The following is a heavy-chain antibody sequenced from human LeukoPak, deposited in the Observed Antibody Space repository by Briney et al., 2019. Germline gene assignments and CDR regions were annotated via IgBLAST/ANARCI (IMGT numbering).Heavy chain of an antibody. CDR2: IYYSGST. Sequence: SETLSLTCTVSLDSTTSNFWSWVRQPPGKGLEWIGSIYYSGSTSYNPSLKSRVTISVDTSKNQFSLKLSSVTAADTAVYYCARSLLGYSSSLGMYYFDHWGQGTLVTVSS. J-gene: IGHJ4*02. CDR3: ARSLLGYSSSLGMYYFDH. D-gene: IGHD6-13*01. V-gene: IGHV4-39*01. CDR1: LDSTTSNF.